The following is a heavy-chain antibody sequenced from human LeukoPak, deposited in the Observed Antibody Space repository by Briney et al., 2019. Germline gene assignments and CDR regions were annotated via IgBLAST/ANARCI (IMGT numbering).Heavy chain of an antibody. D-gene: IGHD3-22*01. V-gene: IGHV3-7*04. J-gene: IGHJ3*02. CDR2: IKQGGSEK. Sequence: GGSLRLSCAVSGFSFSNFWMNWVRQAPGKRLEWVANIKQGGSEKYYVDSVKGRFTISRDNAKNSLYLQMNSLRAEDTAVYFCARETDSSGFGAFGIWGQGTMVTVSS. CDR3: ARETDSSGFGAFGI. CDR1: GFSFSNFW.